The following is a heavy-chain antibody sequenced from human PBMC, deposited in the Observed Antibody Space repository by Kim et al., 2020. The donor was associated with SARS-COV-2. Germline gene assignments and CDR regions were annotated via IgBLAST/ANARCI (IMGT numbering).Heavy chain of an antibody. D-gene: IGHD3-9*01. Sequence: GGSLRLSCAASGFTFSSYGMHWVRQAPGKGLEWVAVISYDGSNKYYADSVKGRFTISRDNSKNTLYLQMNSLRAEDTAVYYCAKDREYYDILTGYFDYWGQGTLVTVSS. CDR1: GFTFSSYG. V-gene: IGHV3-30*18. CDR2: ISYDGSNK. J-gene: IGHJ4*02. CDR3: AKDREYYDILTGYFDY.